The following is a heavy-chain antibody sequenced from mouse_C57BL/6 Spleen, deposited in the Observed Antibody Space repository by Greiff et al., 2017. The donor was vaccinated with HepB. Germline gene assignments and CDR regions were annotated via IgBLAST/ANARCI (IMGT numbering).Heavy chain of an antibody. V-gene: IGHV1-19*01. CDR3: ARGLDNWYFEV. D-gene: IGHD3-3*01. CDR1: GYTFTDYY. J-gene: IGHJ1*03. CDR2: INPYNGGT. Sequence: EVQLQQSGPVLVKPGASVKMSCKASGYTFTDYYMNWVKQSHGKSLEWIGVINPYNGGTSYNQKFKGKATLTVDKSSSTAYMELNSLTSEDSAVYYCARGLDNWYFEVWGTGTTVTVSS.